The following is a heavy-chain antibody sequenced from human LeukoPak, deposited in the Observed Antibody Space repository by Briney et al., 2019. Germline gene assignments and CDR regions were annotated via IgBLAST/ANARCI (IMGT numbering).Heavy chain of an antibody. CDR2: IYYSGST. CDR1: GGSISSSSYY. CDR3: ARVARGAYCGGDCSHFDY. V-gene: IGHV4-39*07. Sequence: SETLSLTCTVSGGSISSSSYYWGWIRQPPGKGLEWIGSIYYSGSTYYNPSLKSRVTISVDTSKNQFSLKLNSVTAADTAVYYCARVARGAYCGGDCSHFDYWGQGTLVTVSS. J-gene: IGHJ4*02. D-gene: IGHD2-21*02.